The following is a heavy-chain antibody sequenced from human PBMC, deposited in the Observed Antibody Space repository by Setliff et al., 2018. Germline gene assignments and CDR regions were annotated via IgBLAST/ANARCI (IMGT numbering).Heavy chain of an antibody. J-gene: IGHJ3*02. CDR3: ARRPTGPGAPFYI. CDR2: IHYNGNL. CDR1: GGSISSSSYY. D-gene: IGHD1-1*01. Sequence: SETLSLPCAVSGGSISSSSYYWGWIRQAPGEGLEWIANIHYNGNLYYNPSLKNRATISMDTSKIQFSLKLISVPAADTALYFCARRPTGPGAPFYIWGHGTMVTVSS. V-gene: IGHV4-39*01.